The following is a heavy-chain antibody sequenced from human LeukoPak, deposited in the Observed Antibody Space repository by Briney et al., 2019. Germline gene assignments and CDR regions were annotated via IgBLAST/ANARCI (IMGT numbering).Heavy chain of an antibody. V-gene: IGHV1-18*01. CDR1: GYTFTSYG. J-gene: IGHJ4*02. Sequence: ASVKVSCKASGYTFTSYGISGVRQAPGQGLEWMGWISVYNGNTKYVQKFQGRVTMTTDTSTRTAYMELRSLRSDDTAVYYCARHTGSLYDFWSGYIDYWGQGTLVTVSS. CDR3: ARHTGSLYDFWSGYIDY. D-gene: IGHD3-3*01. CDR2: ISVYNGNT.